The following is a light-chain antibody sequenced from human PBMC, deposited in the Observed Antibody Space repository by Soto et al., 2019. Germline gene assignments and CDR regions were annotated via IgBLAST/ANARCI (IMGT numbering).Light chain of an antibody. CDR2: EVN. J-gene: IGLJ2*01. Sequence: QSALSQPPSASGSPGQSVTISCTGTSNDVGGYDYVSWFQQHPGKAPKLMIYEVNKRPSGVPDRFSGSTSGNTASLTVSGLQAEDEADYYCSSYAGSNIVLFGGGTQLTVL. V-gene: IGLV2-8*01. CDR1: SNDVGGYDY. CDR3: SSYAGSNIVL.